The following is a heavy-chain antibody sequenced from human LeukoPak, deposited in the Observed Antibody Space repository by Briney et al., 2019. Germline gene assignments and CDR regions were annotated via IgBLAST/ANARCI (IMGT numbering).Heavy chain of an antibody. CDR3: ARDGTPVTTDY. V-gene: IGHV3-21*01. Sequence: GGSLRLSCAASGFTFSSYSMNWVRQAPGKGLEWVSSISSSSYIYYADSVKGRFTISRDNAKNSLYLQMNSLRAEDTAVYYCARDGTPVTTDYWGQGTLVTVSS. J-gene: IGHJ4*02. D-gene: IGHD4-17*01. CDR2: ISSSSYI. CDR1: GFTFSSYS.